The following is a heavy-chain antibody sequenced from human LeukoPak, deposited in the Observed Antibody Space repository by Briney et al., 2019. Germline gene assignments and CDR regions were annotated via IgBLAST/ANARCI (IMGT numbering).Heavy chain of an antibody. D-gene: IGHD2-15*01. CDR2: IYTGDSDT. Sequence: GESLKISCKGSGYSFTSYWIAWVRQMPGKGLEWMGIIYTGDSDTRYSPSFQGQVTISADKSTSAAYLQWSSLKASDTAMYYCARSSGGSWGDLDYWGQGTLVTVSS. CDR1: GYSFTSYW. CDR3: ARSSGGSWGDLDY. V-gene: IGHV5-51*01. J-gene: IGHJ4*02.